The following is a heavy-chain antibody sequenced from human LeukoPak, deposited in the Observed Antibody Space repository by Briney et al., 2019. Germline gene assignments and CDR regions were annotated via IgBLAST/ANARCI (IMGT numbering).Heavy chain of an antibody. V-gene: IGHV4-4*07. Sequence: SETLSLTCTVSGGSISSYYWSWIRQPAGKGLEWIGRIYTSGSTNYNPSLKSRVTMSVDTSKNQFSLKLSSVTAADTAVYYCARDQAAAGGSLFDYWGQGTLVTVSS. J-gene: IGHJ4*02. CDR3: ARDQAAAGGSLFDY. CDR2: IYTSGST. CDR1: GGSISSYY. D-gene: IGHD6-13*01.